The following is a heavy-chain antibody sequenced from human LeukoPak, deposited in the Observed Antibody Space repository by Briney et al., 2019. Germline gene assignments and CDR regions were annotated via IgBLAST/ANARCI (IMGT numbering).Heavy chain of an antibody. CDR1: GFTFGSYA. D-gene: IGHD5-24*01. J-gene: IGHJ4*02. CDR2: ISGSGGSA. Sequence: GGPLRLSCAASGFTFGSYALSWVRQAPGKGLEWVSAISGSGGSAYYADSVKGRFTISRDNSKNTLYLQMNSLRAEDTALYYCAKGIRGRDGYNWDYWGQGTLVTVSS. V-gene: IGHV3-23*01. CDR3: AKGIRGRDGYNWDY.